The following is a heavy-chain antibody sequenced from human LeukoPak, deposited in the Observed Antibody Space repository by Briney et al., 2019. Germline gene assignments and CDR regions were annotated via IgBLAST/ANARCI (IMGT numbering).Heavy chain of an antibody. Sequence: SETLSLTCTVTGGSISSYYWSWIRQPPGKGLEWIGYIHYSGSTNYNPSLKSRVTISVYTSNNQFSLKLSSVTAADTAVYYCARQAYCSSSSCYPFDYWGQGTLVTVSS. CDR1: GGSISSYY. V-gene: IGHV4-59*08. D-gene: IGHD2-2*01. CDR2: IHYSGST. CDR3: ARQAYCSSSSCYPFDY. J-gene: IGHJ4*02.